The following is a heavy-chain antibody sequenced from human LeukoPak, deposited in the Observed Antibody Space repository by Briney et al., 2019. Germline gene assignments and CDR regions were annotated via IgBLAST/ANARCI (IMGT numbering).Heavy chain of an antibody. J-gene: IGHJ4*01. D-gene: IGHD1-1*01. Sequence: GGSLRLSCAASGFTFSSYAMHWVRQAPGKGLEWVAVISFDGSSKYYADSVKGRFTISRDNSKNTLFLQMNSLRADDTAVYYCARGSSTVFDYWGQGTLVTVSS. V-gene: IGHV3-30*01. CDR3: ARGSSTVFDY. CDR1: GFTFSSYA. CDR2: ISFDGSSK.